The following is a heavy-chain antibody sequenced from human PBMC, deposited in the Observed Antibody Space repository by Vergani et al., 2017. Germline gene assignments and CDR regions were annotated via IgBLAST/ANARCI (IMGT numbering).Heavy chain of an antibody. CDR3: ARVHCSGGSGYQPIRPGYGMDV. V-gene: IGHV7-4-1*02. CDR2: INTNTGNP. D-gene: IGHD2-15*01. Sequence: QVQLVQSGSELKKPGASVKVSCKASGYTFTSYAMNWVRQAPGQGLEWMGWINTNTGNPKYAQGFTGRFVLSLYTAVSTAYLQISSLKAEDTAVYYCARVHCSGGSGYQPIRPGYGMDVWGQGTSVTVSS. J-gene: IGHJ6*02. CDR1: GYTFTSYA.